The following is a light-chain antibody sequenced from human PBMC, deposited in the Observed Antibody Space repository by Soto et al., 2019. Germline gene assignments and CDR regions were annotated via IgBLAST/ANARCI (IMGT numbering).Light chain of an antibody. CDR1: QSVSSTY. J-gene: IGKJ5*01. Sequence: EIVMTQSPATLSVSPGERATLSCRASQSVSSTYLAWYQQKPGQAPRLLIYGASSRATGIPARFSGSGSGTDFTLTISSLEPEDFAVYYCQQRSNWPPGVTFGQGTRLEIK. V-gene: IGKV3D-20*02. CDR3: QQRSNWPPGVT. CDR2: GAS.